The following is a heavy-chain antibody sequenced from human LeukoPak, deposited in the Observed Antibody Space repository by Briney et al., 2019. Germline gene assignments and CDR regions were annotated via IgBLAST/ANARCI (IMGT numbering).Heavy chain of an antibody. Sequence: SETLSLTCTVSGGSISSYYWSWIRQPPGKGLEWIGYFYYSGSTNYNPSLKSRVTISVDTSKNQFSLKLSSVTAVDTAVYYCARDLYGGYCSRTSCYGNFFDPWGQGTLVTVSS. CDR1: GGSISSYY. CDR2: FYYSGST. CDR3: ARDLYGGYCSRTSCYGNFFDP. V-gene: IGHV4-59*01. J-gene: IGHJ5*02. D-gene: IGHD2-2*01.